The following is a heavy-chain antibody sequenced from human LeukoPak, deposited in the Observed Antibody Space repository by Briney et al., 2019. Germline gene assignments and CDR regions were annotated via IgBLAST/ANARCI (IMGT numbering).Heavy chain of an antibody. Sequence: SETLSLTCTVSGGSISSSSYYWGWIRQPPGKGLEWIGSIYYSGSTYYNPSLKSRVTISVDTSKNQFSLKLSSVTAADTAVYYCARSRSYGTYYYYGMDVWGQGTTVTVSS. CDR2: IYYSGST. J-gene: IGHJ6*02. CDR1: GGSISSSSYY. D-gene: IGHD4-17*01. CDR3: ARSRSYGTYYYYGMDV. V-gene: IGHV4-39*01.